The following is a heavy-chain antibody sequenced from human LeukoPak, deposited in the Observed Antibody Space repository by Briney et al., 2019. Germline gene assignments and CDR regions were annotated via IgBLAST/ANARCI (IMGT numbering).Heavy chain of an antibody. CDR3: ARGSGRSDY. D-gene: IGHD1-26*01. V-gene: IGHV3-30*04. Sequence: SGGSLRLSCAASGFTFSSYAMHWVRQAPGKGLEWVAVISYDGSNKYYADSVKGRFTISRDNSKNTLYLQMNSLRAEDTAVYYCARGSGRSDYWGQGTLATISS. CDR1: GFTFSSYA. J-gene: IGHJ4*02. CDR2: ISYDGSNK.